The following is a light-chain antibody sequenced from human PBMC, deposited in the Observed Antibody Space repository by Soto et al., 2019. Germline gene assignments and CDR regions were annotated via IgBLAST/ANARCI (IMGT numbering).Light chain of an antibody. CDR1: QSVSSY. Sequence: EIALTQSPATLSLSPGERATLSCRASQSVSSYLAWYQQKPGQAPRLLIYDTSNRATGIPARFSGSGSGTDFLLTISSLEPEDFAVYYCQQRSNWPWTFGGGTKVEIK. V-gene: IGKV3-11*01. CDR3: QQRSNWPWT. CDR2: DTS. J-gene: IGKJ4*01.